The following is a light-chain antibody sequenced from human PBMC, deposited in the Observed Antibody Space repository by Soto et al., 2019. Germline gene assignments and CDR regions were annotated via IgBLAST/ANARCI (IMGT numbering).Light chain of an antibody. Sequence: QLVLTQPPSASGTPGQRVTISCSGSSSNIGSNYVYWYQQLPGTAPKLLIYSNNQRPSGVPDRFSGFKSGTSASLAISGLRSEDEADYYCGAWDDSLSGPAFGGGTKLTVL. CDR3: GAWDDSLSGPA. CDR2: SNN. V-gene: IGLV1-47*02. CDR1: SSNIGSNY. J-gene: IGLJ2*01.